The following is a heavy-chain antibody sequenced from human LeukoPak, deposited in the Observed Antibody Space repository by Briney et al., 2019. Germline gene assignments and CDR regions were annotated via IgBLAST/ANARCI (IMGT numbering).Heavy chain of an antibody. CDR1: GFSLSTSGMC. J-gene: IGHJ6*02. CDR3: ARTRLRFLEWLSPAYYYYYGMDV. D-gene: IGHD3-3*01. Sequence: ESGPTLVNPTQTLALTCTFSGFSLSTSGMCVSWIRQPQGKALGWLARFVGVEDKYYSTSLKTRLTISKDTSKNQVVLTMTNMDPVDTATYYCARTRLRFLEWLSPAYYYYYGMDVWGQGTTVTVSS. V-gene: IGHV2-70*11. CDR2: FVGVEDK.